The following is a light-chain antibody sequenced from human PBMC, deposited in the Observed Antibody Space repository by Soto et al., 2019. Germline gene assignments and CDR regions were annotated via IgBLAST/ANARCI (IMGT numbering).Light chain of an antibody. Sequence: QSVLTQPPSVSGAPGQRVTISCTGSSSNIGAGYDVHWYQQHPGTAPKLLIYGNSNRPSGVPDRFSGSKSGTSASLAITGLQAEDEADYYGQSYDRCLSSSCVFGGGTKLTVL. J-gene: IGLJ3*02. CDR3: QSYDRCLSSSCV. V-gene: IGLV1-40*01. CDR2: GNS. CDR1: SSNIGAGYD.